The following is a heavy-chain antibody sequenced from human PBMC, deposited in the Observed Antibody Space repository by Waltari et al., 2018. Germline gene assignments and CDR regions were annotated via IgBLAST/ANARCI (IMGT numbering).Heavy chain of an antibody. CDR3: ARGRATMVRGVIIRKGQGSVPGAFDI. CDR1: GYSISSGYY. CDR2: IYHSGST. V-gene: IGHV4-38-2*01. J-gene: IGHJ3*02. Sequence: QVQLQESGPGLVKPSETLSLTCAVSGYSISSGYYWGWIRQPPGKGLEWIGSIYHSGSTYYNPSLKSRVTISVDTSKNQFSLKLSSVTAADTAVYYCARGRATMVRGVIIRKGQGSVPGAFDIWGQGTMVTVSS. D-gene: IGHD3-10*01.